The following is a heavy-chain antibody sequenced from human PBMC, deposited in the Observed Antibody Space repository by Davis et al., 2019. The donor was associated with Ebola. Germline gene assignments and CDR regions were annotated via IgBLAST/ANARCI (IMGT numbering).Heavy chain of an antibody. Sequence: SLKISCAASGFTFSRYGMHWVSQAPGKGLEWVALIWHDGRNRYYGDSVKGRFTISRDNSKNKLYLQMTSLRVEDTAVYYCAHFGIDGTGTDYWGQGTLVSVSS. D-gene: IGHD1/OR15-1a*01. CDR1: GFTFSRYG. J-gene: IGHJ4*02. CDR2: IWHDGRNR. CDR3: AHFGIDGTGTDY. V-gene: IGHV3-33*01.